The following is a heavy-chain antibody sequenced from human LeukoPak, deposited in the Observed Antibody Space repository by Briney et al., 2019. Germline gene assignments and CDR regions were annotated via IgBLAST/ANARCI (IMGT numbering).Heavy chain of an antibody. CDR3: ARGQQLVLRYNWFDP. CDR2: INPNSGGT. J-gene: IGHJ5*02. Sequence: ASVKVSCKASGYTFTGYYMHWVRQAPGQGLEWMGRINPNSGGTNYAQKFQGRVTMTRDTSISTAYMELSRLRSDDTAVYYCARGQQLVLRYNWFDPWGQGTLVTVSS. CDR1: GYTFTGYY. D-gene: IGHD6-13*01. V-gene: IGHV1-2*02.